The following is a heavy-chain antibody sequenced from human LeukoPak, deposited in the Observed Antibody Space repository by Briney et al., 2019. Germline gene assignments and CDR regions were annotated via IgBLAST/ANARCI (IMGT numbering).Heavy chain of an antibody. CDR1: GFTFSSYG. Sequence: GGSLRLSCAASGFTFSSYGMHWVRQAPGKGLEWVAFIRYDGSDKYYADSVKGRFTISRDNSKNTLSLQMNSLRPEDTAVYHCAKDATTVTSQGDYWGQGTLVTVSS. CDR3: AKDATTVTSQGDY. D-gene: IGHD4-17*01. CDR2: IRYDGSDK. V-gene: IGHV3-30*02. J-gene: IGHJ4*02.